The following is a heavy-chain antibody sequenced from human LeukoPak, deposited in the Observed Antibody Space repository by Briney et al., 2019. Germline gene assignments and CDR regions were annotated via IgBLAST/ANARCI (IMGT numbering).Heavy chain of an antibody. D-gene: IGHD3-10*01. V-gene: IGHV1-2*02. CDR3: ARDKRRYYGSGTAIGIFDY. CDR1: GYTFTGYY. Sequence: ASVKVSCKASGYTFTGYYMHWVRQAPGQGLEWMGWINPNSGGTNYAQKFQGRVTMTRDTCISTAYMELSRLRSDDTAVYYCARDKRRYYGSGTAIGIFDYWGQGTLVTVSS. CDR2: INPNSGGT. J-gene: IGHJ4*02.